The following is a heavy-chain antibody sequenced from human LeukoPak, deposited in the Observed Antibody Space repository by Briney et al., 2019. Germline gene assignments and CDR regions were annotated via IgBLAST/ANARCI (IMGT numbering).Heavy chain of an antibody. Sequence: GGSLRLSCVASGFTFSNYAMTWVRQAPGKGLEWDSSIKDSGDNTYYADSVKGRFTISRDNSKDTVYLQTNSLRAEDTAVYYCARGAWIQGINYFGPWGQGTLVTVSS. CDR1: GFTFSNYA. CDR2: IKDSGDNT. J-gene: IGHJ4*02. CDR3: ARGAWIQGINYFGP. V-gene: IGHV3-23*01. D-gene: IGHD5-18*01.